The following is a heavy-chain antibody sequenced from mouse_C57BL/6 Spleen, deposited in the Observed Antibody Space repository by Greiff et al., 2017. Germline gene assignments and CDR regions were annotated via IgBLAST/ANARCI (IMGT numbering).Heavy chain of an antibody. D-gene: IGHD3-2*02. CDR3: ARRDSSGTFYAMDY. J-gene: IGHJ4*01. V-gene: IGHV1-55*01. CDR2: MYPGSGST. Sequence: QVQLQQPGAELVKPGASVKMSCKASGYTFTSYWITWVKQRPGQGLVGIGDMYPGSGSTNYNEKFKSKATLTVDTSSSTAYMQLSSLTSEDSAVYYCARRDSSGTFYAMDYWGQGTSVTVSS. CDR1: GYTFTSYW.